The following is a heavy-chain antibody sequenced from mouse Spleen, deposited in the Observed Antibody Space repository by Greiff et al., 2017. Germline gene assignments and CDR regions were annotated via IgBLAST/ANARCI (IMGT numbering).Heavy chain of an antibody. CDR1: GYTFTSYG. CDR2: IYPRSGNT. J-gene: IGHJ1*01. D-gene: IGHD1-1*01. CDR3: ARGGYYGSSYWYFDV. Sequence: VQLQQSGAELARPGASVKLSCKASGYTFTSYGISWVKQRTGQGLEWIGEIYPRSGNTYYNEKFKGKATLTVDKSSSTAYMQLSSLTSEDSAVYYCARGGYYGSSYWYFDVWGAGTTVTVSS. V-gene: IGHV1-81*01.